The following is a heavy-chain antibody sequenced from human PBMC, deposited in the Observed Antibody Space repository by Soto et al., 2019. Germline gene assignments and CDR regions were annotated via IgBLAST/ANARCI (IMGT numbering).Heavy chain of an antibody. J-gene: IGHJ4*02. Sequence: SETLSLTCTVSGGSISSGGYYWSWIRQHPGKGLEWIGYIYYSGSTYYNPSLKSRVTISVDTSKNQFSLKLSSVTAADTAVYYCAREQVKLSPYYFDYWGQGTLVTVSS. CDR1: GGSISSGGYY. V-gene: IGHV4-31*03. CDR2: IYYSGST. CDR3: AREQVKLSPYYFDY. D-gene: IGHD3-16*02.